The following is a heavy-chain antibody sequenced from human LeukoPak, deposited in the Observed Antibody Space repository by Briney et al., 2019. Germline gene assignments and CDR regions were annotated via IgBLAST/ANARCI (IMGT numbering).Heavy chain of an antibody. J-gene: IGHJ4*02. CDR2: ISGDGGTT. CDR1: GFSFSGYV. CDR3: AKHLWGDLLWFGEGYYVDY. D-gene: IGHD3-10*01. V-gene: IGHV3-23*01. Sequence: PGGSLRLSCAASGFSFSGYVMSWVRQTPGKGLEWVSAISGDGGTTYYVDSVKGRFTISRDSSKNTVYLQMNSLRVEDTAVYYCAKHLWGDLLWFGEGYYVDYWGQGTLVTVSS.